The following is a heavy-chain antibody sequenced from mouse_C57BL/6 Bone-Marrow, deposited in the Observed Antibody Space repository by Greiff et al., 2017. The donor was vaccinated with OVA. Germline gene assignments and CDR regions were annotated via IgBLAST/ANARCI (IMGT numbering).Heavy chain of an antibody. CDR1: GYTFTSYW. CDR2: IDPSDSYT. D-gene: IGHD2-5*01. J-gene: IGHJ4*01. V-gene: IGHV1-59*01. Sequence: VQLQQSGAELARPGTSVKLSCKASGYTFTSYWMHWVKQRPGQGLEWIGVIDPSDSYTNYNQKFKGKATLTVDTSSSTAYMQLSSLTSEDSAVYYCARYYSNLYYYAMDYWGQGTSVTVSS. CDR3: ARYYSNLYYYAMDY.